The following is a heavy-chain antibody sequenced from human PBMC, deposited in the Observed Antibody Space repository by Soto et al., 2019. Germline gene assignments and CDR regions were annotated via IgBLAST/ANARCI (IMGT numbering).Heavy chain of an antibody. D-gene: IGHD6-19*01. CDR3: ARMREQWLVEVDH. CDR2: IGSRSSIK. Sequence: GGSLRLSCVASGLSFSSYSFNCVRQFPGKGLEWVAYIGSRSSIKYYASSVKGRFTISRDDAQNSLYLQMNSLRDEDTAVYYCARMREQWLVEVDHWGQGTLVTVSS. J-gene: IGHJ5*02. CDR1: GLSFSSYS. V-gene: IGHV3-48*02.